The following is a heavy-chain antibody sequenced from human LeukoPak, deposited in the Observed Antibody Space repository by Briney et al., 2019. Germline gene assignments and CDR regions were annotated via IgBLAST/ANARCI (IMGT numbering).Heavy chain of an antibody. J-gene: IGHJ1*01. Sequence: ASETLSLTCAVYGGSFSGYYWSWIRQPPGKGLEWIGEISHSGSTNYNPSLKSRVTISVDTSKNQFSLKLSSVTAADTAVYYCARNNRRYCSSTSCLQYFQHWGQGTLVTVSS. D-gene: IGHD2-2*01. CDR2: ISHSGST. CDR1: GGSFSGYY. V-gene: IGHV4-34*01. CDR3: ARNNRRYCSSTSCLQYFQH.